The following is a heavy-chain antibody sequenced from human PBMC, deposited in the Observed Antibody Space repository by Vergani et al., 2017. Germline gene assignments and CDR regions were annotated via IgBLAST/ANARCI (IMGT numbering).Heavy chain of an antibody. J-gene: IGHJ4*02. V-gene: IGHV3-30*02. Sequence: QVQLVESAGGVVQTGGSLRLSCAASGVTFSTFGMHWSRQAPGKGLEWLAYIGKDGINTRYRDDVKGRFTVSRDNSKDILYLQMDSLRSEDTALYYCAKYLRDSTDGLPDSWGPGTLVIVSS. CDR3: AKYLRDSTDGLPDS. D-gene: IGHD2-21*02. CDR1: GVTFSTFG. CDR2: IGKDGINT.